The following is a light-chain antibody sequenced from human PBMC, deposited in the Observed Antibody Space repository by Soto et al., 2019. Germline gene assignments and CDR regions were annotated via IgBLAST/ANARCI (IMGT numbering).Light chain of an antibody. CDR3: KQYNTYPWT. CDR1: QSTSNW. J-gene: IGKJ1*01. Sequence: DIQMTQSPSTLSASVGDRVTITCRASQSTSNWLAWYQQKPGKAPKILIYQASSLESGVPSRFSGSGSGTEFTLTISSLQPDDFATYYCKQYNTYPWTFGQGTKVENK. V-gene: IGKV1-5*03. CDR2: QAS.